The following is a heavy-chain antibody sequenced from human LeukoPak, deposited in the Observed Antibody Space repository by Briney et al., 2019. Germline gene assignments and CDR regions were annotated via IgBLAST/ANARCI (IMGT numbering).Heavy chain of an antibody. CDR1: GFTFDDYT. CDR3: AELGITMIGGV. V-gene: IGHV3-43*01. CDR2: ISGDGGST. Sequence: PGGSLRLSCAASGFTFDDYTIHWVRQVPGKGLEWVSLISGDGGSTFYADSVKGRFTISRDNSKNSLYLQMNSLRAEDTAVYYCAELGITMIGGVWGKGTTVTISS. D-gene: IGHD3-10*02. J-gene: IGHJ6*04.